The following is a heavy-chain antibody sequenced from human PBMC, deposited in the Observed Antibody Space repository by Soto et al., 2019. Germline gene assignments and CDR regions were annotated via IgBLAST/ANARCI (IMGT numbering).Heavy chain of an antibody. CDR2: IIPILGIA. D-gene: IGHD2-21*02. CDR1: GGTFSSYT. V-gene: IGHV1-69*02. J-gene: IGHJ4*02. CDR3: ARDDRLAYCGGDCYS. Sequence: QVQLVQSGAEVKKPGSSVKVSCKASGGTFSSYTISWVRQAPGQGLEWMGRIIPILGIANYAQKFQGRVTITADKPTSTAYMELRSLRSEDTAVYYCARDDRLAYCGGDCYSWGQGTLVTVSS.